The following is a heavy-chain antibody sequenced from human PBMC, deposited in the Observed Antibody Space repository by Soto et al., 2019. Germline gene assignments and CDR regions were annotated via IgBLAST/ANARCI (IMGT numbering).Heavy chain of an antibody. V-gene: IGHV1-69*13. CDR2: IIPIFGTA. D-gene: IGHD2-15*01. CDR1: GGTFSSYA. CDR3: ARATGCSGGSCPLGGFDP. J-gene: IGHJ5*02. Sequence: SVKVSCKASGGTFSSYAISWVLQAPGQGLEWMGGIIPIFGTANYAQKFQGRVTITADESTSTAYMELSSLRSEDTAVYYCARATGCSGGSCPLGGFDPWGQGTLVTSPQ.